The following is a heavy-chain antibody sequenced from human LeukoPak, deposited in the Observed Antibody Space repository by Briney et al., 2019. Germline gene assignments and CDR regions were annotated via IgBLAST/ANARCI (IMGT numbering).Heavy chain of an antibody. Sequence: GGSLRLSCAASGFTFSDHYMDWVRQAPGKGLEWVANIKQDGSEKHYVDSVKGRFTISRDNAKNSLYLQMSSLRAEDTAVYYCTRVEETATTAAIIRKYSYYYYYMDVWGKGNTVTVSS. V-gene: IGHV3-7*01. J-gene: IGHJ6*03. CDR2: IKQDGSEK. D-gene: IGHD4-11*01. CDR1: GFTFSDHY. CDR3: TRVEETATTAAIIRKYSYYYYYMDV.